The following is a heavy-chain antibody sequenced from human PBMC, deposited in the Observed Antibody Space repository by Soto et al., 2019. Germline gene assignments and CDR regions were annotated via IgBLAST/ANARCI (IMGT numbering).Heavy chain of an antibody. CDR1: GLTFSSYG. V-gene: IGHV3-30*18. Sequence: GWSLRLSCAASGLTFSSYGMHWVRQAPGKGLEWVAVISYDGSNKYYADSVKGRFTISRDNSKNTLYLQMNSLRAEDTAVYYCAKLGQGRAVAGAFDIWGQGTMVTVSS. J-gene: IGHJ3*02. CDR2: ISYDGSNK. D-gene: IGHD6-19*01. CDR3: AKLGQGRAVAGAFDI.